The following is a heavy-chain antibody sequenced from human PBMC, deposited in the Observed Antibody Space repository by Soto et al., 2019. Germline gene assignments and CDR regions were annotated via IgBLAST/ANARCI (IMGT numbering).Heavy chain of an antibody. CDR1: GGSISSGGYY. CDR3: ARDLGYYDFWSGSPDAFDI. J-gene: IGHJ3*02. Sequence: SETLSLTCTVSGGSISSGGYYWSWIRQHPGKGLEWIGYIYYSGNTYYNPSLKSRVTISVDTSKNQFSLKLSSVTAADTAVYYCARDLGYYDFWSGSPDAFDIWGQGTMVTVSS. V-gene: IGHV4-31*03. CDR2: IYYSGNT. D-gene: IGHD3-3*01.